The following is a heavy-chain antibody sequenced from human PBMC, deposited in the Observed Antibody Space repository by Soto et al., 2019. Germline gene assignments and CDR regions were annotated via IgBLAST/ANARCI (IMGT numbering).Heavy chain of an antibody. Sequence: SETLSLTCAVYGGSFSGYYWSWIRQPPGKGLEWIGEINHSGSTNYNPSLRSRVTISVDTSKNQFSLKLSSVTAADTAVYYCARGHRVVVAAGLFDYWGQGTLVTVSS. CDR2: INHSGST. CDR1: GGSFSGYY. D-gene: IGHD2-15*01. V-gene: IGHV4-34*01. J-gene: IGHJ4*02. CDR3: ARGHRVVVAAGLFDY.